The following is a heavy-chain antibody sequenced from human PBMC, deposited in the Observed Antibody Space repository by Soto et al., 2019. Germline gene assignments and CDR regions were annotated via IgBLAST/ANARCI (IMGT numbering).Heavy chain of an antibody. V-gene: IGHV1-18*01. J-gene: IGHJ4*02. CDR2: SAYNGNT. D-gene: IGHD2-2*01. CDR1: GYSLTNYG. Sequence: QIQLVQSGAEVKKPGASVKVSCKASGYSLTNYGTSWVRQAPGQGLEWMGWSAYNGNTNYAQKFQGRVAMTTDTSARTDFMEFRGLRSDDTATYFCAGVGYCSSRSCPQIDHWGQGTLVTVSS. CDR3: AGVGYCSSRSCPQIDH.